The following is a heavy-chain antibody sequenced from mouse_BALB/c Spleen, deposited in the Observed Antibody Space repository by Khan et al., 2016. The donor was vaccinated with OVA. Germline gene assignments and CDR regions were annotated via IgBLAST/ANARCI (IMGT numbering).Heavy chain of an antibody. CDR2: INPSNDYT. J-gene: IGHJ3*01. Sequence: QVQLKQSGAELARPGASVKMSCKTSGYTFTTYTLHWVKQRPGRSLGWIGYINPSNDYTNYNQKFKDKSTLTADKSSSTAYMQLSSLTSEDSAVYYCARSGQLGLRGGFTYWGQGTLVTVSA. CDR3: ARSGQLGLRGGFTY. D-gene: IGHD3-2*01. V-gene: IGHV1-4*01. CDR1: GYTFTTYT.